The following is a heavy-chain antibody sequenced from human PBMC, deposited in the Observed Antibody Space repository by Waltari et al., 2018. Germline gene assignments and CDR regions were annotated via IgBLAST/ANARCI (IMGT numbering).Heavy chain of an antibody. J-gene: IGHJ6*02. D-gene: IGHD1-1*01. CDR3: AQKNCSPGDGLDV. CDR1: GGSFSDYC. CDR2: VNHSGTT. V-gene: IGHV4-34*02. Sequence: QVQLQQWGAGLLKPSETLSLTCAVNGGSFSDYCWGWLRQPPGKGLEWIGEVNHSGTTSCNPSLKSRVTISVDTSKKQFSLKLISVTAADTAVYYCAQKNCSPGDGLDVWGQGTTVTVSS.